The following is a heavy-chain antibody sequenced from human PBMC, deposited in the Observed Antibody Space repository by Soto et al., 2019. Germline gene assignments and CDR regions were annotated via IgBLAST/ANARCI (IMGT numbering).Heavy chain of an antibody. D-gene: IGHD3-10*01. CDR1: GGSISSSSYY. J-gene: IGHJ2*01. CDR2: IYYSGST. CDR3: ARVALGIEIGYYYGSGSPPDRYFDL. V-gene: IGHV4-39*01. Sequence: QLQLQESGPGLVKPSETLSLTCTVSGGSISSSSYYWGWIRQPPGKGLEWIGSIYYSGSTYYNPSLKSRVTISVDTSKNQFSLKLSSVTAADTAVYYCARVALGIEIGYYYGSGSPPDRYFDLWGRGTLVTVSS.